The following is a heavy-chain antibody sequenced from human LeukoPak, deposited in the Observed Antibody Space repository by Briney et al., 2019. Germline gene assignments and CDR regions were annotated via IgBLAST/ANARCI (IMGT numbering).Heavy chain of an antibody. CDR2: ISISGSNT. D-gene: IGHD5-18*01. CDR3: ATGRGYSYGYDAFAI. V-gene: IGHV3-23*01. CDR1: GFTFRNYA. J-gene: IGHJ3*02. Sequence: PGGSLRLSCARSGFTFRNYAMIWVRQAPGKGLEGVSTISISGSNTYYADSVKGRFTISRADSKNTLYLQMNSLRAEDTAVYYCATGRGYSYGYDAFAIWGQGTMVTVSS.